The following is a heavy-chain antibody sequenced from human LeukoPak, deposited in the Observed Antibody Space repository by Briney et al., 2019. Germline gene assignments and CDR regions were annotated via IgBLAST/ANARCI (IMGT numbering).Heavy chain of an antibody. CDR3: AREPDYDSSGYYCDY. CDR2: INAGNGDT. D-gene: IGHD3-22*01. J-gene: IGHJ4*02. Sequence: GASVKVSCKAYGYTFTSYPMHWVRQAPGQRLEWMGWINAGNGDTKYSQKFQGRVTITRDISASTAYMEMSSLTSEDTAVYYCAREPDYDSSGYYCDYWGQGTLVTVSS. CDR1: GYTFTSYP. V-gene: IGHV1-3*01.